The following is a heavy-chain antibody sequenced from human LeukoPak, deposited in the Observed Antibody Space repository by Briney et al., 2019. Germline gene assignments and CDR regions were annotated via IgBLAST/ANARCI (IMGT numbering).Heavy chain of an antibody. Sequence: GASVKVSCKASGYTFTTFYVHWVRQAPGQRLEWMGMIRPSDGSTRYAEKFQGRVTMTRDTSTSTVYMEVSRLRSEDTAVYYCASTGPTVQYFDYWGQGALVTVSS. V-gene: IGHV1-46*01. CDR2: IRPSDGST. D-gene: IGHD4-11*01. CDR3: ASTGPTVQYFDY. CDR1: GYTFTTFY. J-gene: IGHJ4*02.